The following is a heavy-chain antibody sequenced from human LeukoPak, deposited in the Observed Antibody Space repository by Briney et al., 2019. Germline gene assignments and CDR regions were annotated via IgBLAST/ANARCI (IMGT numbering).Heavy chain of an antibody. D-gene: IGHD6-13*01. CDR2: IKKDGSEK. CDR3: ARDRAAGQPQDAFDI. CDR1: GFTFSSNW. Sequence: GGSLTLSCAASGFTFSSNWMSWHRQAPGKGREGVANIKKDGSEKYYVGCVKGRFTISRDNAKNWLYLQMNSLRAEDRAVYDCARDRAAGQPQDAFDIWGQGTMVTVSS. J-gene: IGHJ3*02. V-gene: IGHV3-7*01.